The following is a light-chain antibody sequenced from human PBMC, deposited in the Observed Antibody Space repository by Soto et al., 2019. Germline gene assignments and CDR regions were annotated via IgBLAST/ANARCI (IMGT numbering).Light chain of an antibody. Sequence: DIQMTQSPSTLSGSVGDRVTITCRASQTISSWLAWYQQKPGKAPKLLIYKASTLKSGVPSRFSGSGSGTEFTLTISSLQPDDFATYYCQQYNSYSLTFGGGTKVAIK. J-gene: IGKJ4*01. V-gene: IGKV1-5*03. CDR2: KAS. CDR1: QTISSW. CDR3: QQYNSYSLT.